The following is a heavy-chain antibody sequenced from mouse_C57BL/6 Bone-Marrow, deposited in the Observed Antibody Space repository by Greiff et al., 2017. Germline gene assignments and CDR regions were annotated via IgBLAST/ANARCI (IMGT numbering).Heavy chain of an antibody. CDR1: GFTFSSYA. D-gene: IGHD1-1*01. CDR3: TKVSIYYYGSSPDFDAMDY. Sequence: VQLVESGEGLVKPGGSLKLSCAASGFTFSSYAMSWVRQTPEKRLEWVAYISSGGDYIYYADTVKGRFTISRDNARNTLYLQMSSLKSEDTAMYYCTKVSIYYYGSSPDFDAMDYWGQGTSVTVSS. J-gene: IGHJ4*01. CDR2: ISSGGDYI. V-gene: IGHV5-9-1*02.